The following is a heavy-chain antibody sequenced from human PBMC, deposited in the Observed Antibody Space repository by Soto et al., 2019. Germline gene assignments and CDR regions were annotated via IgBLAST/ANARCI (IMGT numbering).Heavy chain of an antibody. CDR1: GDSFTNYA. J-gene: IGHJ5*02. CDR3: GRYCTNTKCRGGYYLDL. D-gene: IGHD2-8*01. V-gene: IGHV1-69*01. Sequence: QVLLVQSGAEMKQPGSSVSVSCKASGDSFTNYAFTWVRQAPGQGPEWLGGIILALGTPHYSQRFQGRRTITADESSSTVYMELGSLRLDDTAVYYCGRYCTNTKCRGGYYLDLWGQGTLLTVSS. CDR2: IILALGTP.